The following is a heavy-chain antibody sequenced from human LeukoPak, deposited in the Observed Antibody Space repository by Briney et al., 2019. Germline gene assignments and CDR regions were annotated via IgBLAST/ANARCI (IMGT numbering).Heavy chain of an antibody. CDR3: ACLTTADAFDI. CDR1: GGSISSYY. D-gene: IGHD3-22*01. Sequence: SETLSLTCTVSGGSISSYYWSWIRQPPGKGLEWIGYIYYSGSTNYNPSLKGRVTISVDTSKNQFSLKLSSVTAADTAVYYCACLTTADAFDIWGQGTMVTVSS. J-gene: IGHJ3*02. CDR2: IYYSGST. V-gene: IGHV4-59*01.